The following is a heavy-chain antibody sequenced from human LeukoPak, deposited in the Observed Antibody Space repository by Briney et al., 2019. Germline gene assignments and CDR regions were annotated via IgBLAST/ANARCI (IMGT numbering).Heavy chain of an antibody. J-gene: IGHJ5*02. Sequence: SETLSLTCTVSGGSISSSSYYWGWIRQPPGKGLEWIGSIYYSGSTYYNPSLKSRVTISVDTSKNQFSLKLSSVTAADTAVYYCAKLHTEWEEGWFDPWGQGTLVTVSS. V-gene: IGHV4-39*07. D-gene: IGHD1-26*01. CDR3: AKLHTEWEEGWFDP. CDR2: IYYSGST. CDR1: GGSISSSSYY.